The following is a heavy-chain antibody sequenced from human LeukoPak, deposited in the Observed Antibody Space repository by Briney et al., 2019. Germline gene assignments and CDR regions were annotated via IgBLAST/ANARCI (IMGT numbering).Heavy chain of an antibody. CDR2: IIPIFGTA. J-gene: IGHJ6*02. CDR3: ARENELRFLEWPTDYYYYGMDV. Sequence: ASVKVSCKASGGTFISYAISWVRQAPGQGLEWMGGIIPIFGTANYAQKFQGRVTITADESTSTAYMELSSLRSEDTAVYYCARENELRFLEWPTDYYYYGMDVWGQGTTVTVSS. V-gene: IGHV1-69*13. CDR1: GGTFISYA. D-gene: IGHD3-3*01.